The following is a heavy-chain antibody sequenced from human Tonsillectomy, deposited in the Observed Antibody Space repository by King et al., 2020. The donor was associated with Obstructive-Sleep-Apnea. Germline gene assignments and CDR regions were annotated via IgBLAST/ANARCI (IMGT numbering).Heavy chain of an antibody. J-gene: IGHJ6*02. CDR3: GRGRGGYTLDCYYGMDV. CDR1: GYTFTNYG. CDR2: ISAYNGNT. Sequence: QLVQSGAEVKKPGASVKVSCKASGYTFTNYGITWVRQAPGQGPEWMGWISAYNGNTNYAQKLQGRVTMTTDTSTSTAYMELRSLRSDDTAVYYCGRGRGGYTLDCYYGMDVRGQGTTVTVSS. V-gene: IGHV1-18*01. D-gene: IGHD2-15*01.